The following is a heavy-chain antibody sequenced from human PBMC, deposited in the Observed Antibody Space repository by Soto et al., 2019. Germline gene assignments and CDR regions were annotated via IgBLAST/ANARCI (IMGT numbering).Heavy chain of an antibody. CDR2: IWYDGSNK. CDR3: ASDLQLSGMDV. J-gene: IGHJ6*02. V-gene: IGHV3-33*01. Sequence: GGSLRLSCAASGFTFSSYGMHWVRQAPGKGLEWVAVIWYDGSNKYYADSVKGRFTISRDNSKNTLYLQMNSLRAEDTAVYYCASDLQLSGMDVWGQGTTVTVSS. D-gene: IGHD5-18*01. CDR1: GFTFSSYG.